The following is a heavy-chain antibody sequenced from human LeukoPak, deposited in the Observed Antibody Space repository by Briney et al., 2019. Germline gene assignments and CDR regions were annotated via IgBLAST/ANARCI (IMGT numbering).Heavy chain of an antibody. CDR2: ISAYNGNT. CDR3: ARREYYYMDV. CDR1: GYTFTSYG. J-gene: IGHJ6*03. V-gene: IGHV1-18*01. Sequence: AASVKVSCKASGYTFTSYGISWVRQAPGQGLEWMGWISAYNGNTNYAQKLQGRVTITADESTSTAYMELSSLRSEDTAVYYCARREYYYMDVWGKGTTVTVSS.